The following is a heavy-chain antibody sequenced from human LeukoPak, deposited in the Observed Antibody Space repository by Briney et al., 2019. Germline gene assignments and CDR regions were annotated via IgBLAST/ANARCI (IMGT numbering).Heavy chain of an antibody. CDR2: ISSSSSTI. V-gene: IGHV3-48*01. CDR1: GFTFSSYS. CDR3: ARDKTGATTQEGAFDI. D-gene: IGHD1-26*01. J-gene: IGHJ3*02. Sequence: GGSLRLSCAASGFTFSSYSMNWVRQAPGKGLEWVSYISSSSSTIYYADSVKGRFTISGDNAKNSLYLQMNSLRAEDTAVYYCARDKTGATTQEGAFDIWGQGTMVTVSS.